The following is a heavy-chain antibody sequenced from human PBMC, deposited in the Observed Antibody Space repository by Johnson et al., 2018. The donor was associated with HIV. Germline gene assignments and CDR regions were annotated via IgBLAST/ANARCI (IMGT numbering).Heavy chain of an antibody. CDR1: GFTFDDYG. CDR2: IGTAGDT. Sequence: VQLVESGGGVVRPGGSLRLSCAASGFTFDDYGMSWVRQAPGKGLEWVSAIGTAGDTYYQGSVKGRFTISRENAKNSLYLQMNSLRAGDTAVYYCARQVYCSSTSCSSAFDIWGQGTVVTVSS. J-gene: IGHJ3*02. V-gene: IGHV3-13*01. D-gene: IGHD2-2*01. CDR3: ARQVYCSSTSCSSAFDI.